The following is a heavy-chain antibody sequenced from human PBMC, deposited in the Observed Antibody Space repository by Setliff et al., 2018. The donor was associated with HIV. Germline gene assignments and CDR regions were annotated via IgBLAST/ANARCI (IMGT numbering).Heavy chain of an antibody. Sequence: ASVKVSCKASGYSLSTYAISWVRQAPGQGLEWMGWIDSNNGNRNFAQKFRGRVTMTTDISTNTAYMEVRSLSFDDTAMYYCARIPRWYYYYMDVWGKGTTVTVSS. CDR2: IDSNNGNR. D-gene: IGHD2-15*01. J-gene: IGHJ6*03. CDR3: ARIPRWYYYYMDV. V-gene: IGHV1-18*01. CDR1: GYSLSTYA.